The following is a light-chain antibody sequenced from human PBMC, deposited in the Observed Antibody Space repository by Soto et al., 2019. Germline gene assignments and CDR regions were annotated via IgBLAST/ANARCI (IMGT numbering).Light chain of an antibody. CDR3: QQSYITPWT. CDR2: AAS. V-gene: IGKV1-39*01. Sequence: DVQMTQSPSSLSVSMGGRATLSCRASQRINDTLTWYQLKPGQAPKLLIYAASRWEIGVPARFGGSGSGTEFTLAISGLQSEDFATYYCQQSYITPWTFGQGTKVDIK. CDR1: QRINDT. J-gene: IGKJ1*01.